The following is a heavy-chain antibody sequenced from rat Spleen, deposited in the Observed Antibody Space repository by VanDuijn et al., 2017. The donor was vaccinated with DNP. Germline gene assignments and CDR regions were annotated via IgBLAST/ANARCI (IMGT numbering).Heavy chain of an antibody. CDR2: ISTVGDNA. CDR1: GFTFSNYY. D-gene: IGHD1-2*01. J-gene: IGHJ2*01. V-gene: IGHV5-25*01. CDR3: ATAIGDY. Sequence: EVQLVESGGGLVQPGRSMKLSCAASGFTFSNYYMAWVRQAPKKGLEWVASISTVGDNAYYRDSVKGRFTISRDNAKNTQYLQMDSLRSDDTATYYCATAIGDYWGQGVMVTVSS.